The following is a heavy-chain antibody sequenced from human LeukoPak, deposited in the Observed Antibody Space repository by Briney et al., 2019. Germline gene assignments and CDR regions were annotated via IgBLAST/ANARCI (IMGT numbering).Heavy chain of an antibody. CDR2: IYYSGGT. V-gene: IGHV4-59*01. CDR1: GGSITNYF. CDR3: ARALGDRGFNSGVSFLGIFDY. D-gene: IGHD2-21*01. Sequence: SETLSLTCTVSGGSITNYFWTWIRQPPGKGLEWIGYIYYSGGTDYNPSLKSRVTISVDTSKNQFSLKLSSVTAADTAVYYCARALGDRGFNSGVSFLGIFDYWGQGTLATVSS. J-gene: IGHJ4*02.